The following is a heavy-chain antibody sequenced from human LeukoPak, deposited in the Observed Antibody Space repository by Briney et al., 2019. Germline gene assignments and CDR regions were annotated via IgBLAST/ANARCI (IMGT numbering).Heavy chain of an antibody. D-gene: IGHD3-3*01. CDR2: IRYDGSNK. CDR1: GFTFSSYG. V-gene: IGHV3-30*02. CDR3: AQGRPGYDFGFDY. Sequence: GGSLRLSCAASGFTFSSYGMHWVRQAPGKGLEWVAFIRYDGSNKYYADSVKGRFTISRDNSKNTLYLQMNSLRAEDTAVYYCAQGRPGYDFGFDYWGQGPLVTVSS. J-gene: IGHJ4*02.